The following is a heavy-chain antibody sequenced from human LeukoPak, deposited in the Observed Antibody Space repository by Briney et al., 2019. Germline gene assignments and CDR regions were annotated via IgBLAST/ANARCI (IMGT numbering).Heavy chain of an antibody. CDR3: ARARVPIAVAGLYYFDY. CDR1: GYTFTAYY. CDR2: IKPDSGSS. D-gene: IGHD6-19*01. Sequence: ASVKVSCRSSGYTFTAYYIHWLRQAPGQGPEWMGWIKPDSGSSHYAQKFQGRVTMTRDTSSNSAYMDLTRLKSDDTAVYYCARARVPIAVAGLYYFDYWGQGALVTVSS. V-gene: IGHV1-2*02. J-gene: IGHJ4*02.